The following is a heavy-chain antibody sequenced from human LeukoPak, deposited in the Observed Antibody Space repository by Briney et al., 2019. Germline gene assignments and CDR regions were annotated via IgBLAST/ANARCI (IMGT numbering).Heavy chain of an antibody. V-gene: IGHV1-69*05. J-gene: IGHJ3*02. CDR3: ATVYIVATTKRAFDI. Sequence: SVKVSCKASGGTFSGYAISWVRQAPGQGLEWIGGIIPIVGTANYAQKFQGRVTITTDESTSTAYMELSSLRSEDTAVYYCATVYIVATTKRAFDIWGQGTMVTVSS. CDR2: IIPIVGTA. D-gene: IGHD5-12*01. CDR1: GGTFSGYA.